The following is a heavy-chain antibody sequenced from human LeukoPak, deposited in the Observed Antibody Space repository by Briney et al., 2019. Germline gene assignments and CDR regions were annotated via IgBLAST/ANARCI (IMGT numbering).Heavy chain of an antibody. J-gene: IGHJ4*02. D-gene: IGHD2-15*01. Sequence: SETLSLTCTVSGSSISSYYWSWIRQPPGKGLEWIGYIYYSGSTNYNPSLKSRVTISVDTSKNQFSLKLSSVTAADTAVYYCARGVEGSGPFDYWGQGTLVTVSS. CDR2: IYYSGST. V-gene: IGHV4-59*01. CDR3: ARGVEGSGPFDY. CDR1: GSSISSYY.